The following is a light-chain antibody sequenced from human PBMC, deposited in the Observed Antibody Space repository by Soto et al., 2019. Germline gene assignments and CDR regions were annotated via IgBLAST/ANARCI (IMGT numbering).Light chain of an antibody. CDR2: TAS. Sequence: DIQMTQSPSSLSASEGDRVTITCRASQSISRSLHWYQQKPGKAPKFLIYTASTLQSGVPSRFSGSGSGTDFTLTISSLQPEDFATYYCQQSSTIPITFGQGTRLELK. J-gene: IGKJ5*01. CDR1: QSISRS. CDR3: QQSSTIPIT. V-gene: IGKV1-39*01.